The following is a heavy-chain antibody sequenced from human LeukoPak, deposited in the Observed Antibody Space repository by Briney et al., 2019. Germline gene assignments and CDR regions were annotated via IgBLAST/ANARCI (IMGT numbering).Heavy chain of an antibody. CDR3: ARGYFDGSGYYHHDAFDI. CDR1: GHTFTSYD. D-gene: IGHD3-22*01. J-gene: IGHJ3*02. CDR2: MNPNSGNT. V-gene: IGHV1-8*01. Sequence: ASVKVSCKASGHTFTSYDINWVRQATGQGLEWMGWMNPNSGNTGYAQKFQGRVTMTRNTSISTAYMELSSLRSEDTAVYYCARGYFDGSGYYHHDAFDIWGQGTMVTVSS.